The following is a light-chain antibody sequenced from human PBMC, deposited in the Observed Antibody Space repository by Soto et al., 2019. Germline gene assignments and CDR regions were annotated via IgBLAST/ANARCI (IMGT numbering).Light chain of an antibody. CDR1: NIGSKS. V-gene: IGLV3-21*02. CDR2: DDS. Sequence: SYELTQPPSVSVAPGQTATITCGGSNIGSKSVHWYQQKPGQAPVLVVFDDSDRPSGIPGRFSGSNFGETATLTISGVEAGDEADYYCQVWDRSSDQWVFGGGTKLTVL. CDR3: QVWDRSSDQWV. J-gene: IGLJ3*02.